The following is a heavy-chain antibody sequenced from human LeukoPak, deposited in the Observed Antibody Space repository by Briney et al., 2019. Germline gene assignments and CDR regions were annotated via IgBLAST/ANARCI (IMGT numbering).Heavy chain of an antibody. D-gene: IGHD1-26*01. J-gene: IGHJ3*02. CDR3: ASDSGSDDAFDI. Sequence: PGESLRLSCAASGFTFSSYWMHWVRQAPGKGLVWVSRIDSDGSSTSYADSVKGRFTISRDNAKNTLYLQMNSLRAEDTAVYYCASDSGSDDAFDIWGQGTMVTVSS. CDR1: GFTFSSYW. CDR2: IDSDGSST. V-gene: IGHV3-74*01.